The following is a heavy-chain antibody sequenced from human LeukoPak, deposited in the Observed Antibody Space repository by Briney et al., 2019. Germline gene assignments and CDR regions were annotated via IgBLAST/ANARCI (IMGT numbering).Heavy chain of an antibody. J-gene: IGHJ4*02. V-gene: IGHV3-23*01. Sequence: PGGSLRLSCAASGSTFNSYVMSWVRQAPGKGLEWVSAIGGSSGRTYYADSVRGRFTISRDNSKNTVYLQLNSLRGEDTAVYYCAKDLVSGDWYWRGFDSWGQGTLVTVSS. CDR2: IGGSSGRT. CDR1: GSTFNSYV. D-gene: IGHD6-19*01. CDR3: AKDLVSGDWYWRGFDS.